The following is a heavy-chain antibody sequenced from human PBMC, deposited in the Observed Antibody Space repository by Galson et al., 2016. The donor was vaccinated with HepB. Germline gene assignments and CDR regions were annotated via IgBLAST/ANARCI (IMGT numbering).Heavy chain of an antibody. V-gene: IGHV3-7*03. J-gene: IGHJ4*02. CDR3: AREKRLWSV. CDR1: GSTCTSFW. CDR2: IKQDESEK. D-gene: IGHD2-8*02. Sequence: SLRLSCATSGSTCTSFWMCWVRQAPGKVLEWVASIKQDESEKYYVDSVKDRSTNSRDNAKTSLYPQMDSLRAEDTAVYNCAREKRLWSVWGQGTLVTVSS.